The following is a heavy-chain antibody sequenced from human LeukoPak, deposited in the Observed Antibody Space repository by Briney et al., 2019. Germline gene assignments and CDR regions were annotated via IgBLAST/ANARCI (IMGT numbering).Heavy chain of an antibody. CDR2: ISYDGSNK. V-gene: IGHV3-30*04. D-gene: IGHD1-26*01. CDR1: GFTFSSYA. J-gene: IGHJ4*02. Sequence: GGSLRLSCAASGFTFSSYAMHWVRQAPGKGLEWVAVISYDGSNKYYADSVKGRFTISRDNSKNTLYLQMNSLRAEDTAVYYCARDVLEEVVGALEYWGQGTLVTVSP. CDR3: ARDVLEEVVGALEY.